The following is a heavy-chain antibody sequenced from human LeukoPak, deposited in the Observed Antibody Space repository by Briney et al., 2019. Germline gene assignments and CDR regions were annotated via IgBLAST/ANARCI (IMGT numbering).Heavy chain of an antibody. CDR3: ARTPTSRKRFLGGAATGTDYYYYYYMDV. J-gene: IGHJ6*03. D-gene: IGHD6-13*01. Sequence: SETLSLTCAVSGGSISSSNWWSWVRQPPGKGLEWIGETYHTGSTNYNPSLKSRVTISVDKSKNQFSLRLTSVTAADTAVYYCARTPTSRKRFLGGAATGTDYYYYYYMDVWGKGTTVTISS. CDR1: GGSISSSNW. V-gene: IGHV4-4*02. CDR2: TYHTGST.